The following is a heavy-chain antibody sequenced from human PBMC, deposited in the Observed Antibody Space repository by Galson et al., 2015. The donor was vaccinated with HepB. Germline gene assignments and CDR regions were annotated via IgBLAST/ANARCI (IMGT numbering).Heavy chain of an antibody. CDR1: GFTFSSYS. Sequence: SLRLSCAASGFTFSSYSMNWVRQAPGKGLEWVSYISSSSSTIYYADSVKGRFTISRDNAKNSLYLQMNSLRDEDTAVYYCARGLYYYDSSGYSTAPFDYWGQGTLVTVSS. D-gene: IGHD3-22*01. CDR2: ISSSSSTI. CDR3: ARGLYYYDSSGYSTAPFDY. J-gene: IGHJ4*02. V-gene: IGHV3-48*02.